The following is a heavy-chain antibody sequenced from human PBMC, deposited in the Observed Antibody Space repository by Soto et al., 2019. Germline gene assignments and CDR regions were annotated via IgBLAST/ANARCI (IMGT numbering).Heavy chain of an antibody. Sequence: ASVKVSCKASGYTFTSYGISWVRQAPGQGLEWMGWISAYNGNTNYAQKLQGRVTMTTDTSTSTAYMELRSLRSDDTAVYYCARGGIVVVPAADYYYYYMDVWGKGTTVTVSS. V-gene: IGHV1-18*01. D-gene: IGHD2-2*01. J-gene: IGHJ6*03. CDR1: GYTFTSYG. CDR3: ARGGIVVVPAADYYYYYMDV. CDR2: ISAYNGNT.